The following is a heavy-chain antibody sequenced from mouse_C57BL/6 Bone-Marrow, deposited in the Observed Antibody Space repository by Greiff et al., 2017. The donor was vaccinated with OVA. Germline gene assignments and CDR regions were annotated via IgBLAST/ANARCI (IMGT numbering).Heavy chain of an antibody. V-gene: IGHV1-62-2*01. J-gene: IGHJ3*01. CDR3: ARHEETAPYAY. CDR1: GYTFTEYT. CDR2: FYPGSGSI. Sequence: QVQLQPSGAELVKPGASVKLSCKASGYTFTEYTIHWVKQRSGQGLEWLGWFYPGSGSIKYNEKFKDKATLTADKSSSTVYMELSRQTSRVTAVYLCARHEETAPYAYWGQGTLVTVSA. D-gene: IGHD4-1*01.